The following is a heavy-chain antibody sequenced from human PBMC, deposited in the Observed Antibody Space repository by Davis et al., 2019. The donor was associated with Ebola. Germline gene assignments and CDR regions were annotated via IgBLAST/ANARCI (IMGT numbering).Heavy chain of an antibody. CDR1: GYTFTGYY. V-gene: IGHV1-2*04. CDR3: ARANLGAYYDFWSGLGDYYYYGMDV. CDR2: INPNSGGT. J-gene: IGHJ6*02. D-gene: IGHD3-3*01. Sequence: ASVKVSCKASGYTFTGYYMHWVRQAPGQGLEWMGWINPNSGGTNYAQKFQGWVTMTRDTSISIAYMELSRLRSDDTAVYYCARANLGAYYDFWSGLGDYYYYGMDVWGQGTTATVSS.